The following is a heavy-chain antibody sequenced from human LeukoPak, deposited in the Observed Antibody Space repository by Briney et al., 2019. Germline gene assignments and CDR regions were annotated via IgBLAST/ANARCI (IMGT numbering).Heavy chain of an antibody. CDR2: GIA. Sequence: SVKVSCKASGGTFSSYAITWVRQAPGQGLEWIGIANYAQKFQGRVTITADKSTSTAYMELSSPRSEDTAVYYCASGYSSSFGLFDYWGQGTLVTVSS. D-gene: IGHD6-19*01. J-gene: IGHJ4*02. CDR1: GGTFSSYA. CDR3: ASGYSSSFGLFDY. V-gene: IGHV1-69*04.